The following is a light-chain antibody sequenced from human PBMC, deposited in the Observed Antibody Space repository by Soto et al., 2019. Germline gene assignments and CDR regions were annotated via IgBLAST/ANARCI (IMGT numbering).Light chain of an antibody. CDR1: QAIRTA. CDR3: QHYNVYYMYT. Sequence: AIQLTQSPSSLYASVGDRVTITCRASQAIRTALGWYQQKPGKVPKLLIYDASTLESGVPSRFSGSGSGTEFTLTISSLQPDDYATYSCQHYNVYYMYTFGQGTKVEIK. CDR2: DAS. J-gene: IGKJ2*01. V-gene: IGKV1-13*02.